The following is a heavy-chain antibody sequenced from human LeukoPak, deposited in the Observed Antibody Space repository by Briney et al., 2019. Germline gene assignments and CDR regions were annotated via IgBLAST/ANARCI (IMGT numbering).Heavy chain of an antibody. D-gene: IGHD6-19*01. CDR3: ARVRGSGCLDF. CDR1: GYSFTGYN. V-gene: IGHV1-2*02. CDR2: INPSCGDT. Sequence: ASVKVSCKASGYSFTGYNMHWVRQAPGQGPEWMGWINPSCGDTNYAQKFQGRVTMTRDTSISTAYMEMSRLRSDDTAVYYCARVRGSGCLDFWGQGTLVTVSS. J-gene: IGHJ4*02.